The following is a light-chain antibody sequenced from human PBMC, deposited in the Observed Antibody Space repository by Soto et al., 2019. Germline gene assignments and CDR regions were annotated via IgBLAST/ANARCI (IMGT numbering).Light chain of an antibody. V-gene: IGKV3-15*01. CDR1: RSASTK. CDR3: QQSDNWPPT. J-gene: IGKJ1*01. CDR2: GAS. Sequence: EIVMMQSPATLALSPGERATLSCRASRSASTKLVRYQHKSGQPRRLLSSGASARATGIPDRLSGCGSGTEFTLTIASLQSEDFAVYYCQQSDNWPPTFGQGTKVEIK.